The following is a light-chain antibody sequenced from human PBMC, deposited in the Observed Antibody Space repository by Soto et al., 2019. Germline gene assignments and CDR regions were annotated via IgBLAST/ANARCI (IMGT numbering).Light chain of an antibody. J-gene: IGKJ4*01. V-gene: IGKV3D-15*01. Sequence: EIAMTQSPVTLSASPGERVTLSCSASQSVNINLAWYQQRPGQAPRVLIYGASNRASGIPARFSGSGSGTDFTLTISSLEPDDVGLYYCQQYKDWPPLTFGGGTRVEIK. CDR2: GAS. CDR3: QQYKDWPPLT. CDR1: QSVNIN.